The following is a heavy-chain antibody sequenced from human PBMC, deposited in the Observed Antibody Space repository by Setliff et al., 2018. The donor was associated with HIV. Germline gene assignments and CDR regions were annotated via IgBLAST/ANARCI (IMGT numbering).Heavy chain of an antibody. CDR2: IYHSGIT. D-gene: IGHD3-22*01. CDR1: GGSISSGNW. J-gene: IGHJ4*02. CDR3: ASTTYYYDSSGYNSWPLFDY. V-gene: IGHV4-4*02. Sequence: SETLSLTCAVSGGSISSGNWWSWVRQPPGKRLEWIGEIYHSGITNYNPSLKSRVTISVDKPKNQFSLKLSSVTAADTAVYYCASTTYYYDSSGYNSWPLFDYWGQGTLVTVSS.